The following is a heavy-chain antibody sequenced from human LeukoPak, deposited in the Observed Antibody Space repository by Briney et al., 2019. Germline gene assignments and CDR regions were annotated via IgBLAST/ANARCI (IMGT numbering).Heavy chain of an antibody. CDR2: IIPILGIA. Sequence: ASVKVSCKASGGTFSSYAISWVRQAPGQGLEWMGRIIPILGIANYAQKFQGRVTITADKSTSTAYMELSSLRSEDTAVYYCARDRFDWLLQTGNWFDPWGQGTLVTVSS. CDR1: GGTFSSYA. D-gene: IGHD3-9*01. J-gene: IGHJ5*02. V-gene: IGHV1-69*04. CDR3: ARDRFDWLLQTGNWFDP.